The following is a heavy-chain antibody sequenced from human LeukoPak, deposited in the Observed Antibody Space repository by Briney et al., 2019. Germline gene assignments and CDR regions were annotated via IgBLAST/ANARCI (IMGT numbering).Heavy chain of an antibody. D-gene: IGHD6-19*01. J-gene: IGHJ4*02. V-gene: IGHV4-34*01. CDR1: GGSFSGYY. CDR2: INHSGST. CDR3: ARAAKQWLVRYFDY. Sequence: PSETLSLTCGVYGGSFSGYYWSWIRQPPGKGLEWIGEINHSGSTNYNPSLKSRVTISVDTSKNQFSLKLSSVTAADTAVYYCARAAKQWLVRYFDYWGQGTLVTVSS.